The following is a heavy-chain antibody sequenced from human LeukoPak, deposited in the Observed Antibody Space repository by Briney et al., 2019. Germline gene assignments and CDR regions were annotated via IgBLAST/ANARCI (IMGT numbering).Heavy chain of an antibody. CDR2: IYGRAST. Sequence: PSETLSLTCAVSGYSLGKNYYWGWIRQSPGKGLEWIGRIYGRASTSYNPSLMNRVTMSVDTSKNHFSLQLTSVTAADKAVYYCARYDSRGSASTKFDYWGPGIQVTVSS. V-gene: IGHV4-38-2*01. CDR1: GYSLGKNYY. J-gene: IGHJ4*02. D-gene: IGHD3-3*01. CDR3: ARYDSRGSASTKFDY.